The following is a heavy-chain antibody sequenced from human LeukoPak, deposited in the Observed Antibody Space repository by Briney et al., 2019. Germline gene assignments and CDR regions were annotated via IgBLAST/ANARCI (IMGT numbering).Heavy chain of an antibody. CDR2: ISYDGSNK. Sequence: GSLRLSCAASGFTFSSYGMHWVRQAPGKGLEWVAVISYDGSNKYYADSVKGRFTISRDNSKNTLYLQMNSLRAEDTAVYYCASWGIVVVPAITGARDDAFDIWGQGTMVTVSS. J-gene: IGHJ3*02. CDR3: ASWGIVVVPAITGARDDAFDI. V-gene: IGHV3-30*03. D-gene: IGHD2-2*01. CDR1: GFTFSSYG.